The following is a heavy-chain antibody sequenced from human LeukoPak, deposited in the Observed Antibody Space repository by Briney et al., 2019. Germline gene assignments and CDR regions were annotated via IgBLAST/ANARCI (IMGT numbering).Heavy chain of an antibody. V-gene: IGHV3-49*04. CDR2: IRSKAYGGTT. CDR1: GFTFGDYA. D-gene: IGHD6-19*01. J-gene: IGHJ4*02. Sequence: HPRRSLRLSCTASGFTFGDYAMSWVRQAPGKGLEWVGFIRSKAYGGTTEYAASVKGRFTISRDDSKSIAYLQMNSLKTEDTAVYYCTRVRIAVAGRGRYFDYWGQGTLVTVSS. CDR3: TRVRIAVAGRGRYFDY.